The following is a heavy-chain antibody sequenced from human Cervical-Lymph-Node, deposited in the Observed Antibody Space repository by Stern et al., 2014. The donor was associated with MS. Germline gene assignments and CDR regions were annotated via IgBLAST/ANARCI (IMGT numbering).Heavy chain of an antibody. J-gene: IGHJ4*02. CDR3: AREALDSSGWPQEN. CDR2: IYTSGST. Sequence: QVQLQESCPGLVTPSQTLSLTCTVSGGSISSGSYYWSWIRQPAGKGLEWIGRIYTSGSTNHNPSLKSRVTISVDTPKNQFSLQMSSVTAADTAVYYCAREALDSSGWPQENWGQGTLVTVSS. V-gene: IGHV4-61*02. D-gene: IGHD6-19*01. CDR1: GGSISSGSYY.